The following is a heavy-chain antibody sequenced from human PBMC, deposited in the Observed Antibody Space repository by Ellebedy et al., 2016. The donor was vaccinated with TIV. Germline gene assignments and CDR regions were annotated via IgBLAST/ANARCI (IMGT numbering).Heavy chain of an antibody. Sequence: GESLKISCVGFGFTFTYSDMQWVRQAPGMGLDGVAGISVEGRAVHYPDSVKGRFTISRDNAQNTVYLQMNSLRLEDTAVYYCVRGWYSSGHCDVFAMWGKGTIVTVSS. V-gene: IGHV3-30*03. CDR1: GFTFTYSD. J-gene: IGHJ3*02. CDR3: VRGWYSSGHCDVFAM. CDR2: ISVEGRAV. D-gene: IGHD6-19*01.